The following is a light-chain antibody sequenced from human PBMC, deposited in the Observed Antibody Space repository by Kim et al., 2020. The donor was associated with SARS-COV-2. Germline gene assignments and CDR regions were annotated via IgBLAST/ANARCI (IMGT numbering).Light chain of an antibody. CDR3: AAWNDSLNGVV. J-gene: IGLJ2*01. V-gene: IGLV1-44*01. CDR2: GNY. Sequence: RVTTACSENDTTRRNNPGKRERRPPGTAPKTQHVGNYQRPLGGPDRFSGSKSGTSASLAISGLQSEDEADYYCAAWNDSLNGVVFGGGTQLTVL. CDR1: DTTRRNNP.